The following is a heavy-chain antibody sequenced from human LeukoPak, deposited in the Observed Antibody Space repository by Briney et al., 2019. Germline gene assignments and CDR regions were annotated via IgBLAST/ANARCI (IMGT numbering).Heavy chain of an antibody. CDR2: INHSGST. V-gene: IGHV4-34*01. CDR1: GGSFSGYY. J-gene: IGHJ4*02. Sequence: PSETLSLTCAVYGGSFSGYYWSWIRQPPGKGLEWIGEINHSGSTNYNPPLKSRVTISVDTSKNQFSLKLSSVTAADTAVYYCARRRGYGSGSYYNPYYFDYWGQGTLVTVSS. D-gene: IGHD3-10*01. CDR3: ARRRGYGSGSYYNPYYFDY.